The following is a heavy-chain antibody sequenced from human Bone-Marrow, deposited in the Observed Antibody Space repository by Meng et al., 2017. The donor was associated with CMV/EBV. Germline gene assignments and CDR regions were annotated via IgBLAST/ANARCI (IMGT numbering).Heavy chain of an antibody. Sequence: GESLKISCAASGFTFSSYSMNWVRQAPGKGLEWVAFIRYDGSNKYYADSVKGRFTISRDNSKKTLYLQMNSLRAEDTAVYYCAKDDLHDCSTSCYNQDYWGQGTLVTVSS. CDR1: GFTFSSYS. D-gene: IGHD2-2*02. J-gene: IGHJ4*02. CDR2: IRYDGSNK. CDR3: AKDDLHDCSTSCYNQDY. V-gene: IGHV3-30*02.